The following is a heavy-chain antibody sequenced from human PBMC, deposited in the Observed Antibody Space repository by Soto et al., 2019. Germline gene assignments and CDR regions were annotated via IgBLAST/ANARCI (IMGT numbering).Heavy chain of an antibody. J-gene: IGHJ4*02. CDR1: GGTFSSYA. D-gene: IGHD3-3*01. CDR2: IIPIFGTA. V-gene: IGHV1-69*13. Sequence: SVKVSCKASGGTFSSYAISWVRQAPGQGLEWMGGIIPIFGTANYAQKFQGRVTITADESTSTAYMELSSLRSEDTAVYYCASNDFWSGYPVKYYFDYWGQGTLVTVSS. CDR3: ASNDFWSGYPVKYYFDY.